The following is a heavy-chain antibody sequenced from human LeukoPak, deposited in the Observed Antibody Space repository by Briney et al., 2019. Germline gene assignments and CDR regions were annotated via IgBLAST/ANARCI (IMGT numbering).Heavy chain of an antibody. CDR2: INPNSGGT. CDR1: GYTFTGYS. D-gene: IGHD3-16*01. J-gene: IGHJ4*01. Sequence: ASVTVSYKASGYTFTGYSIHWVRQAPGQGLEWMGWINPNSGGTKYAQKFQGRVTMTRNTSITTAYMDLSRLTSDDTAVYYCARGWGLSVGVVLGTFDYWADGSLLTVSS. CDR3: ARGWGLSVGVVLGTFDY. V-gene: IGHV1-2*02.